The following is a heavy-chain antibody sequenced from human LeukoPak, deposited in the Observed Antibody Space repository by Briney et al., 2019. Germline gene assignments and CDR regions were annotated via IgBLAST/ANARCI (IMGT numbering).Heavy chain of an antibody. Sequence: PSETLSLTCTVSGGSISSSSYYWGWIRQPPGKGLEWIGSIYYSGSTYYNPSLKSRVTISVDTSKNQFSLKLSSVTAADTAVYYCARSEYSSSNDAFDIWGQGTMVTVSS. CDR3: ARSEYSSSNDAFDI. CDR2: IYYSGST. J-gene: IGHJ3*02. CDR1: GGSISSSSYY. V-gene: IGHV4-39*07. D-gene: IGHD6-6*01.